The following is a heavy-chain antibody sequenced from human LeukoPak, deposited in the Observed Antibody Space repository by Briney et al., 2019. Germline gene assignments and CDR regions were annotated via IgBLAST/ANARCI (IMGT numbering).Heavy chain of an antibody. CDR1: GYTLTELS. V-gene: IGHV1-24*01. D-gene: IGHD3-22*01. CDR3: ATGLGRPEAYYYDSRGLDFDY. Sequence: ASVKVSCKVSGYTLTELSMHWVRQAPGKGLEWMGGFDPEDGETIYAQKFQGRVTMTEDTSTDTAYMELSSLRSEDTAVYYCATGLGRPEAYYYDSRGLDFDYWGQGTLVTVSP. CDR2: FDPEDGET. J-gene: IGHJ4*02.